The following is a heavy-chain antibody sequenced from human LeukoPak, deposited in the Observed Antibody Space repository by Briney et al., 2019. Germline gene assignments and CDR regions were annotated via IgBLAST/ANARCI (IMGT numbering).Heavy chain of an antibody. D-gene: IGHD5-18*01. V-gene: IGHV4-30-2*06. CDR3: ARDIQGDY. CDR2: IYHSGST. CDR1: GDSISGGGYY. Sequence: SQTLSLTCTVSGDSISGGGYYWSWIRQSAGEGLEWIGYIYHSGSTYYNPSLKSRVTISVDRSKNQFSLKLSSVTAADTAVYYCARDIQGDYWGQGTLVTVSS. J-gene: IGHJ4*02.